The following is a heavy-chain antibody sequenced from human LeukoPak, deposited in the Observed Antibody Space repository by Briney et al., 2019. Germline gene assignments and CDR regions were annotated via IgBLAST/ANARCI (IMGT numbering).Heavy chain of an antibody. J-gene: IGHJ3*02. Sequence: PSETLSLTCTVSGGSISSYYWSWIRQPPGKGLEWIGYIYYSGSTNYKPSLKSRVTISVDTSKNQFSLKLSSVTAADTAVYYCAREDGYNYGGAFDIWGQGTMVTVSS. CDR2: IYYSGST. CDR3: AREDGYNYGGAFDI. V-gene: IGHV4-59*01. D-gene: IGHD5-24*01. CDR1: GGSISSYY.